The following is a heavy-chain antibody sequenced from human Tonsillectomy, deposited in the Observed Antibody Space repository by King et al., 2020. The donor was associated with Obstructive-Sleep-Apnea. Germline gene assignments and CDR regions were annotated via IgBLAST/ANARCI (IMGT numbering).Heavy chain of an antibody. CDR2: ISGSGGST. CDR3: AKSAGDYYYDTSGYYHNYWYFDL. J-gene: IGHJ2*01. V-gene: IGHV3-23*04. Sequence: VQLVESGGGLVQPGGSLRLSCAASGFTFRSYVMSWVRQAPGKGLEWVSAISGSGGSTYYADSVKGRFIISRDNSKNTLYLQMNSLRAEDTAVYYCAKSAGDYYYDTSGYYHNYWYFDLWGRGTLVTVSS. D-gene: IGHD3-22*01. CDR1: GFTFRSYV.